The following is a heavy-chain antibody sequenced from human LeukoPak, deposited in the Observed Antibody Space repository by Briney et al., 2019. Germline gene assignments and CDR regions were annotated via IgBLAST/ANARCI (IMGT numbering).Heavy chain of an antibody. CDR3: AKSPYDSSGYYWSFDAFDI. CDR2: IYSGGST. J-gene: IGHJ3*02. CDR1: GFTVSSNY. V-gene: IGHV3-53*01. D-gene: IGHD3-22*01. Sequence: GGSLRLSCAASGFTVSSNYMSWVRQAPGKGLEWVSVIYSGGSTYYADSVRGRFTISRDNFKNTVSLQLNSLRAEDTAVYYCAKSPYDSSGYYWSFDAFDIWGQGTMVTVSS.